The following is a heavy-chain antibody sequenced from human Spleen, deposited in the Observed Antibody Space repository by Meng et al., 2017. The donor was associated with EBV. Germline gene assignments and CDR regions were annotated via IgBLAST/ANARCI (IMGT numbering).Heavy chain of an antibody. CDR1: GFIFSDYY. J-gene: IGHJ5*02. V-gene: IGHV3-11*01. D-gene: IGHD2-2*01. Sequence: GQGVESGGGLGKPGGSLRLSCAASGFIFSDYYMSWIRQAPGKGLEWVSYISSSGSIIYYADSVKGRFTISRDNSKNSLYLQMNSLRADDTAVYYCARIPAWFDPWGQGTLVTVSS. CDR3: ARIPAWFDP. CDR2: ISSSGSII.